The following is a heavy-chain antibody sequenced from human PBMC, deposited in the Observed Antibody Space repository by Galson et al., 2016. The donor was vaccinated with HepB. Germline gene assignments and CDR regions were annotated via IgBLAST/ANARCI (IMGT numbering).Heavy chain of an antibody. V-gene: IGHV3-15*01. CDR3: TTSSTRGYTYGPSAY. J-gene: IGHJ4*02. CDR2: IKSYTDGGTT. Sequence: SLRLSCAASGFTLTNAWVSWVRQAPGKGLEWVGRIKSYTDGGTTEYAAPMKGRFTFSRDESNNRLYLQMNSLKTEDTAVYYCTTSSTRGYTYGPSAYWGRGTLVAVSS. D-gene: IGHD5-18*01. CDR1: GFTLTNAW.